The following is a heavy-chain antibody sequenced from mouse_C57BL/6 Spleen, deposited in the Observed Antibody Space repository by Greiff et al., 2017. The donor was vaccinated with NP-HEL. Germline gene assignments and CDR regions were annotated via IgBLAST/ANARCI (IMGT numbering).Heavy chain of an antibody. CDR2: INPNNGGT. J-gene: IGHJ4*01. V-gene: IGHV1-22*01. D-gene: IGHD1-1*01. CDR3: STIVARNYAMDY. CDR1: GYTFTDYN. Sequence: EVQLQQSGPELVKPGASVKMPCKASGYTFTDYNMHWVKQSHGKSLEWIGYINPNNGGTSYNQKFKGKATLTVNKSSSTAYMELRSLTSEDSAVYYCSTIVARNYAMDYWGQGTSVTVSS.